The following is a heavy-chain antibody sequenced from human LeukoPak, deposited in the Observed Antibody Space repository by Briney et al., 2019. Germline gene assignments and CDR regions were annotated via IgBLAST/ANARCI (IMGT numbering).Heavy chain of an antibody. D-gene: IGHD3-22*01. J-gene: IGHJ4*02. Sequence: SETLSPTCTVSGGSISSYYWSWIRQPPGRGLEWIGYIYYSGSTNYNPSLKSRVTISVDTSKNQFSLKLSSVTAADTAVYYCARYPSGLYYYDSSVNWGQGTLVTVSS. CDR2: IYYSGST. V-gene: IGHV4-59*01. CDR1: GGSISSYY. CDR3: ARYPSGLYYYDSSVN.